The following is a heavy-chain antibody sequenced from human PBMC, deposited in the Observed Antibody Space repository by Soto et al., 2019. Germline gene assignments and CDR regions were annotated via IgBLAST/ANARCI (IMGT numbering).Heavy chain of an antibody. Sequence: QVQLQQWGAGLLKPSETLSLTCAVYGGSFSGYYWSWIRQPPGKGLEWIGEINHSGSTNYNPSLKSRITISVDTSKNQFSLKLSSVTAAATAVYYCARNERAAAGTPFDYWGQGTLVTVSS. CDR1: GGSFSGYY. CDR3: ARNERAAAGTPFDY. D-gene: IGHD6-13*01. V-gene: IGHV4-34*01. J-gene: IGHJ4*02. CDR2: INHSGST.